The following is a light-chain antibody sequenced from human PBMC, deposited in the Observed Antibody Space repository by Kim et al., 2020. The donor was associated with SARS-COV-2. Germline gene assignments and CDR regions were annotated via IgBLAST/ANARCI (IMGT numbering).Light chain of an antibody. V-gene: IGKV1-39*01. J-gene: IGKJ1*01. CDR3: QQSYSASWT. Sequence: SASVGDRVTITCRASQSITTYLNWYQHKPGKAPKLLIYAASSLQSGVPSRFSGSGSGTDFSLTISSLQPEDFAIYYCQQSYSASWTFGQGTKVDI. CDR1: QSITTY. CDR2: AAS.